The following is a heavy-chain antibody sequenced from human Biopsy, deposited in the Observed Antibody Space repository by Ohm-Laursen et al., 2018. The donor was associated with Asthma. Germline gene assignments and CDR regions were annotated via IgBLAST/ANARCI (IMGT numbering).Heavy chain of an antibody. CDR3: ARGQKSAGDRWFDP. V-gene: IGHV1-2*06. J-gene: IGHJ5*02. CDR1: GYTFIGCH. D-gene: IGHD6-13*01. CDR2: INPDSGGT. Sequence: SVKVSCKASGYTFIGCHIHWMRQAPGQGLEWMGRINPDSGGTNYAQKFQGRVTMTRDMSISTAYMEVSRLRSDDTAVYYCARGQKSAGDRWFDPWGQGTLVTVSS.